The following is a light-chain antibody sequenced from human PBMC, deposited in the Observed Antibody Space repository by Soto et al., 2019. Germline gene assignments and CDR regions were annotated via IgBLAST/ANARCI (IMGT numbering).Light chain of an antibody. V-gene: IGLV1-47*01. J-gene: IGLJ3*02. CDR3: ATWDDSLSGVV. CDR1: SSNIEFNY. Sequence: QPVLTQPPSASGTPGQGVTISCSGSSSNIEFNYVYWYQYLPGTAPKLLIYRNDQRPSGVPDRFYGSKSGATASLAISGLRCEDEAEYSCATWDDSLSGVVFGGGTKLTVL. CDR2: RND.